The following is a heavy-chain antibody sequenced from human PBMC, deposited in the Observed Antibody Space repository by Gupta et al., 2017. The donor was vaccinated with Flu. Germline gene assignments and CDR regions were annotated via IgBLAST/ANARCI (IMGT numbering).Heavy chain of an antibody. Sequence: TYNMNWVRQAPGKGLEGVSYISSSSSTIYYADSGKGRFTISRDNAKNALYLQMNGLRAEETAVYYCARLGASTVTTHFDYWGQGTLVTVSS. CDR3: ARLGASTVTTHFDY. CDR1: TYN. J-gene: IGHJ4*02. CDR2: ISSSSSTI. D-gene: IGHD4-4*01. V-gene: IGHV3-48*01.